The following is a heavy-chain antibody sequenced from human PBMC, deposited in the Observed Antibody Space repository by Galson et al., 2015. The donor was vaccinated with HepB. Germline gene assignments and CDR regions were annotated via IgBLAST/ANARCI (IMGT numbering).Heavy chain of an antibody. CDR2: IIPILGIA. Sequence: SVKVSCKASGGTFSSYTISWVRQAPGQGLEWMGRIIPILGIANYAQKSQGRVTITADKSTSTAYMELSSLRSEDTAVYYCARDVGCSGGSCYSSWGQGTLVTVSS. J-gene: IGHJ1*01. CDR1: GGTFSSYT. CDR3: ARDVGCSGGSCYSS. V-gene: IGHV1-69*04. D-gene: IGHD2-15*01.